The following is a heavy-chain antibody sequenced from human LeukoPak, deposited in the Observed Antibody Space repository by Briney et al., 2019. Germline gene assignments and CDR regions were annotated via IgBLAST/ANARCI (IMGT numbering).Heavy chain of an antibody. D-gene: IGHD1-26*01. V-gene: IGHV4-4*02. CDR2: IYHSGST. CDR1: GGSISSSNW. J-gene: IGHJ3*02. Sequence: SETLSLTSAVPGGSISSSNWWSWVRPPPGKGLEWIGEIYHSGSTNYNPSLKSRVTISVDKSKNQFSLKLSSVTAADTAVYYCAAGGSQSYAFDIWGQGTMVTVSS. CDR3: AAGGSQSYAFDI.